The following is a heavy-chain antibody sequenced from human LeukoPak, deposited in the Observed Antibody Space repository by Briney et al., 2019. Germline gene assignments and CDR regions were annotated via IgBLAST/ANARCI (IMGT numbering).Heavy chain of an antibody. D-gene: IGHD1-26*01. CDR3: TRARSSFQRDAFDI. J-gene: IGHJ3*02. Sequence: PGGSLRLSCAASGFIFSSYSMNWVRQAPGKGLEWVSYISGNSVTIYYTDSVKGRFTISRDNAKNSVYLQMNSLRAEDTAVYYCTRARSSFQRDAFDIWGQGTMVTVSS. CDR2: ISGNSVTI. V-gene: IGHV3-48*04. CDR1: GFIFSSYS.